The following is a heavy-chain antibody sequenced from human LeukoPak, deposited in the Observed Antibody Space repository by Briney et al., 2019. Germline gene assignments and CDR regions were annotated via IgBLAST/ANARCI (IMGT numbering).Heavy chain of an antibody. CDR1: GFTFSSHW. V-gene: IGHV3-30*18. Sequence: GGSLRLSCAASGFTFSSHWMNWVRQAPGKGLEWVAVISYDGSNKYYADSVKGRFTISRDNSKNTLYLQMNSLRAEDTAVYYCAKDGVDDFGYSYGYGYWGQGTLDTVSS. CDR3: AKDGVDDFGYSYGYGY. J-gene: IGHJ4*02. CDR2: ISYDGSNK. D-gene: IGHD5-18*01.